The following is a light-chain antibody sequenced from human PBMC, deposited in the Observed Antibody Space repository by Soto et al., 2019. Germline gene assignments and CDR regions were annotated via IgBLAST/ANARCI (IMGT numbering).Light chain of an antibody. V-gene: IGKV3-15*01. CDR3: QQYNNWPPIT. J-gene: IGKJ5*01. CDR2: GAS. Sequence: EIVLTPSPATLSLSPGERATLSCRASQSVSSKLAWYQQKPGQAPRLLIYGASTRATGIPARFSGSGSGTEFTLTISSLQSEDFAVYYCQQYNNWPPITFGQGTRLEIK. CDR1: QSVSSK.